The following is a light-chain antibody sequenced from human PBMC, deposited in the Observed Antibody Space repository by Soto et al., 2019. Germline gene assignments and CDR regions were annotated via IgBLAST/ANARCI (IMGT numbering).Light chain of an antibody. CDR1: NSNIGNNF. CDR3: GTWDGGLSAGGI. V-gene: IGLV1-51*01. CDR2: DNN. Sequence: QSVLTQPPSVSAAPGQKVIISCSGSNSNIGNNFVSWYQHLPGTVPKLLIYDNNKRPSGIPDRFSGSKSGTTATLGITGLQTGDEADYYCGTWDGGLSAGGIFGGGTKLTVL. J-gene: IGLJ2*01.